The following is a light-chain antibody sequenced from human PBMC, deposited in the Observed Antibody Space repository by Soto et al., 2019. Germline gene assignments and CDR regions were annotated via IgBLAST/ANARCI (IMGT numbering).Light chain of an antibody. CDR1: QTISSNS. V-gene: IGKV3-20*01. CDR3: HHHGTSLA. Sequence: EIVLTQSPGTLSLSPGERATLSCRASQTISSNSLAWYQQKPGQAPRLLIYSAYSKTGGVPDTFSGSVSGTDFTLTITRLEPEDFAVYYCHHHGTSLACGGGTNVELK. CDR2: SAY. J-gene: IGKJ4*01.